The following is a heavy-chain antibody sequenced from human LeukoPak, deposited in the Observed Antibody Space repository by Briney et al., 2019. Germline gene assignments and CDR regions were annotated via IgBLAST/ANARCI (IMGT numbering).Heavy chain of an antibody. CDR1: GYTFTSYG. V-gene: IGHV1-18*01. D-gene: IGHD6-19*01. Sequence: GASVKVSCKASGYTFTSYGISWVRQAPGQGLEWMGWISAYNGNTIYAQKFQGRVTMTEDTSTDTAYMELSSLRSEDTAVYYCATSAYIAVGGAFDPWGQGTLVTVSS. J-gene: IGHJ5*02. CDR2: ISAYNGNT. CDR3: ATSAYIAVGGAFDP.